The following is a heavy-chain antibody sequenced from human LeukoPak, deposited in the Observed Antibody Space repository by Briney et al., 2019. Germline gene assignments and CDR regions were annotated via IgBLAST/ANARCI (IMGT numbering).Heavy chain of an antibody. CDR3: ARGLIVVANTGTFDF. CDR2: IYYTGTT. V-gene: IGHV4-59*01. J-gene: IGHJ3*01. D-gene: IGHD3-22*01. Sequence: SETLSLACTVSGDSISSYYWSWTRQPPGKGLEWMGYIYYTGTTSYNPSLKNRVTISADTSKNQFSLKLTSVTAADTAVYYCARGLIVVANTGTFDFWARRTMVSVSS. CDR1: GDSISSYY.